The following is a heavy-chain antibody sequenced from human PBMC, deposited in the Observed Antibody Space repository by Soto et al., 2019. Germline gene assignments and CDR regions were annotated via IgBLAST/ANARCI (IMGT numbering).Heavy chain of an antibody. CDR2: ISAYNGNT. V-gene: IGHV1-18*01. CDR3: ARPLLWFGEGLDYGMDV. J-gene: IGHJ6*02. D-gene: IGHD3-10*01. CDR1: GYTFTSYG. Sequence: QVQLVQSGAEVKKPGPSVKVSCKASGYTFTSYGISWVRQAPGQGLEWMGWISAYNGNTNYAQKLQGRVTMTTDTSTSPAYMELRSLRSDDTAVYYCARPLLWFGEGLDYGMDVWGQGTTVTVSS.